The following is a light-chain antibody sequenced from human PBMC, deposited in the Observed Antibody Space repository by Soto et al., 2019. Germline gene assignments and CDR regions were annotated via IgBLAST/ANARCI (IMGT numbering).Light chain of an antibody. Sequence: DIQMTQSPSSLSASLGDRVTITCRASQTINNYLHWYQQRPGNAPKLLIYSASSLQTGVPPRFSGSGSGTHFILTIRSLQPEDFATYYCQQSSSTPHTFGQGTIVAIK. CDR2: SAS. J-gene: IGKJ2*01. V-gene: IGKV1-39*01. CDR1: QTINNY. CDR3: QQSSSTPHT.